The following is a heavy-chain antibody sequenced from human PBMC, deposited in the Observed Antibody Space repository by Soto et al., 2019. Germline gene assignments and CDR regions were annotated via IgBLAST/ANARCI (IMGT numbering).Heavy chain of an antibody. CDR2: IYPGDSDT. J-gene: IGHJ6*02. Sequence: PGESLKISCKGSGYSFTSYWIGWVRQMPGKGLEWMGIIYPGDSDTRYSPSFQGQVTISADKSISTAYLQWSSLKASDTAMYYCARHPNLGYCSGGSCYVGMDVWGQGTTVTVSS. CDR3: ARHPNLGYCSGGSCYVGMDV. V-gene: IGHV5-51*01. CDR1: GYSFTSYW. D-gene: IGHD2-15*01.